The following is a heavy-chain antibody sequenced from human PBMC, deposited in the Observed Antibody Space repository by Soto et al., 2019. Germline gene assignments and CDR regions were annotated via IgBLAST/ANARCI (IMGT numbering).Heavy chain of an antibody. V-gene: IGHV4-31*03. Sequence: SETLSLTCTVSGGSISSGGYCWSWIRQHPGKGLEWIGYIYYSGSTYYNPSLKSRVTISVDTSKNQFSLKLSSVTAADTAVYYCARAPIKDGNWYFDLWGRGTLVTVSS. CDR3: ARAPIKDGNWYFDL. D-gene: IGHD1-20*01. CDR2: IYYSGST. CDR1: GGSISSGGYC. J-gene: IGHJ2*01.